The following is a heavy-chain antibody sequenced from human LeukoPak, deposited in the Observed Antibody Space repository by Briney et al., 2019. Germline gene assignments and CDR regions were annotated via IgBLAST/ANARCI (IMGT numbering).Heavy chain of an antibody. CDR3: ATDSASTWKKRFDY. D-gene: IGHD2-2*01. CDR1: GFSFSTYW. CDR2: INDGGSKT. V-gene: IGHV3-7*01. Sequence: GGSLRLSCAASGFSFSTYWMNWFRQAPGKGLEWVANINDGGSKTNYEGSVEGRCTISRDNAEKSLTLQMSSLGVEDTTVYYCATDSASTWKKRFDYWGQGTLVTVSP. J-gene: IGHJ4*02.